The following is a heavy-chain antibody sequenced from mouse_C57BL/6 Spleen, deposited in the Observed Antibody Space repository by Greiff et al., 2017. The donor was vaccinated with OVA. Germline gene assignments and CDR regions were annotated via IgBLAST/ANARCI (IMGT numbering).Heavy chain of an antibody. V-gene: IGHV1-81*01. Sequence: QVQLKESGAELARPGASVKLSCKASGYTFTSYGISWVKQRTGQGLEWIGEIYPRSGNTYYNEKFKGKATLTADKSSSTAYMELRSLTSEDSAVYFCARGDYDIAYWGQGTLVTDSA. CDR3: ARGDYDIAY. CDR2: IYPRSGNT. CDR1: GYTFTSYG. D-gene: IGHD2-4*01. J-gene: IGHJ3*01.